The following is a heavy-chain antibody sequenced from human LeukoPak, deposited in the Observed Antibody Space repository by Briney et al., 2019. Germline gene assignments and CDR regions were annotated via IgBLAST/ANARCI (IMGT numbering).Heavy chain of an antibody. D-gene: IGHD6-13*01. V-gene: IGHV3-30*18. Sequence: GGSLRLSCAASGFTFNSFGMHWVRQAPGKGLEWVAAISFDGSNKIYADSVKGRFTTSRDNSKNTLYLQMNSLGPEDTAHYYCAKDRPFSGSWSYYFDYWGQGTLVTVSS. CDR2: ISFDGSNK. CDR3: AKDRPFSGSWSYYFDY. J-gene: IGHJ4*02. CDR1: GFTFNSFG.